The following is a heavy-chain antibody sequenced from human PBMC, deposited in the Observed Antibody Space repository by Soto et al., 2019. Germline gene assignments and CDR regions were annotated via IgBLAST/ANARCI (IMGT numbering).Heavy chain of an antibody. D-gene: IGHD6-13*01. CDR2: IYYSGST. Sequence: SETLSLTCAVYGGSFSGYYWSWIRQHPGKGLEWIGYIYYSGSTYYNPSLKSRVTISVDTSKNQFSLKLSSVTAADTAVYYCARGGSSSWGLYYYYGMDVWGQGTTVTVSS. CDR3: ARGGSSSWGLYYYYGMDV. CDR1: GGSFSGYY. V-gene: IGHV4-31*11. J-gene: IGHJ6*02.